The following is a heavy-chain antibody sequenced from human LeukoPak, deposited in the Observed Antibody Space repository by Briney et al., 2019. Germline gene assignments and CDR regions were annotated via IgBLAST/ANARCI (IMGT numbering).Heavy chain of an antibody. J-gene: IGHJ5*02. CDR1: GFTFGSYG. D-gene: IGHD5/OR15-5a*01. Sequence: GGSLRLSCAASGFTFGSYGMHWVRQAPGKGLEWVAVISYDGSNKYYADSVKGRFTISRDNSKNTLYLQMNSLRAEDTAVYYCAKGRASRLDPWGQGTLVTVSS. CDR2: ISYDGSNK. CDR3: AKGRASRLDP. V-gene: IGHV3-30*18.